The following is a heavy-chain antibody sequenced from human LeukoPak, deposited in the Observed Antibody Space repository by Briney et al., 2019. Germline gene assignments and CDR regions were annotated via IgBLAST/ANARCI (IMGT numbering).Heavy chain of an antibody. Sequence: PGGSLRLSSAASGLIFSSLWRTCDRQAPGKGLEWVATIKYDGSETYYVDSVRGRFSISRDNAKNSLYLQMNSLRAEDTAVYYCARDATVTDPYDALAIGGQGTMVTVSS. J-gene: IGHJ3*02. V-gene: IGHV3-7*01. CDR1: GLIFSSLW. CDR2: IKYDGSET. CDR3: ARDATVTDPYDALAI. D-gene: IGHD4-17*01.